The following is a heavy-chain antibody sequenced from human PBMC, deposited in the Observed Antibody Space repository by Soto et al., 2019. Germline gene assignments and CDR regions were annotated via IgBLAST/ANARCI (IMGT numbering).Heavy chain of an antibody. D-gene: IGHD3-9*01. Sequence: ASVKVSCKASGYTFTSYGISWVRQAPGQGLEWMGWISAYNGNTNYAQKLQGRVTMTTDTSTSTAYMELSSLRSEDTAVYYCARGGRLRYFDWLFHYWGQGTLVTVSS. CDR1: GYTFTSYG. CDR2: ISAYNGNT. J-gene: IGHJ4*02. CDR3: ARGGRLRYFDWLFHY. V-gene: IGHV1-18*04.